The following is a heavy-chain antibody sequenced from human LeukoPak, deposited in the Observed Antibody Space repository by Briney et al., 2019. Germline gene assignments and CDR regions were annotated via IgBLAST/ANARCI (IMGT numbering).Heavy chain of an antibody. CDR3: ARDRESSGEGTWFDP. Sequence: SVKVSCKASGGTFSSYAISWVRQAPGQGLEWMGGIIPIFGTANYAQKFQGRVTITADESTSTAYMELSSLRSEDAAVYYCARDRESSGEGTWFDPWGQGTLVTVSS. CDR1: GGTFSSYA. V-gene: IGHV1-69*01. D-gene: IGHD6-19*01. J-gene: IGHJ5*02. CDR2: IIPIFGTA.